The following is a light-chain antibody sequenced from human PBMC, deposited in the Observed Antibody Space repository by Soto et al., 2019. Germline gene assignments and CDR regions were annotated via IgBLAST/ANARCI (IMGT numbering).Light chain of an antibody. J-gene: IGKJ1*01. Sequence: DIQMTQSPSTLSAFVGDRVTITCRASQSISTWLAWYQHKPGKAPKLLIYQASSLEGGVPSRFSGSGSGTEFTLTISSLQPDDFATYYCQHYNSYSEAFGQGTKVELK. V-gene: IGKV1-5*03. CDR3: QHYNSYSEA. CDR2: QAS. CDR1: QSISTW.